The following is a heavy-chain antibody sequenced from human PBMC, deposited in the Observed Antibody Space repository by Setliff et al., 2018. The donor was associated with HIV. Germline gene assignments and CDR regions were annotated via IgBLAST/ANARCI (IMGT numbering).Heavy chain of an antibody. CDR1: GGSVGSGSYY. V-gene: IGHV4-61*01. Sequence: SETLSLTCSVSGGSVGSGSYYWSWIRQSPGKGLEWLGYIYYSGSTTYNPSLRSRVTISIDTSKNQFSLNLRSVTAADTAVYYCARAEMATIVAFDIWGQGTMVTVSS. D-gene: IGHD5-12*01. CDR3: ARAEMATIVAFDI. CDR2: IYYSGST. J-gene: IGHJ3*02.